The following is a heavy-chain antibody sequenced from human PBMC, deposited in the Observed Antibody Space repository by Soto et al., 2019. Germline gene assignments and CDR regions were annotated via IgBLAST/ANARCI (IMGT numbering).Heavy chain of an antibody. V-gene: IGHV4-61*01. CDR1: GGFVSSGSYY. CDR3: ARVDFGTATTAVDDFVS. Sequence: PSETLSLTCAVYGGFVSSGSYYWSWIRQPPGKGLEWIGEMSHSGGTHFNPSLKSRVTISVDTSKNQFSLKMSSVTAADTALYYCARVDFGTATTAVDDFVSWGPGPMVTV. J-gene: IGHJ3*01. D-gene: IGHD1-1*01. CDR2: MSHSGGT.